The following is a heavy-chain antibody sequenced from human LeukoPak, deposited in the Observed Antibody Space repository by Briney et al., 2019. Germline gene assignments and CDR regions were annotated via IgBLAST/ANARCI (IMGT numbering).Heavy chain of an antibody. V-gene: IGHV4-34*01. Sequence: SETLPLTCAVYGGSFSGYYWSWIRQPPGKGLEWIGEINHSGSTNYNPSLKSRVTISVDTSKNQFSLKLSSVTAADTAVYYCARGRVWGSYRQNFDYWGQGTLVTVSS. CDR1: GGSFSGYY. J-gene: IGHJ4*02. CDR3: ARGRVWGSYRQNFDY. CDR2: INHSGST. D-gene: IGHD3-16*02.